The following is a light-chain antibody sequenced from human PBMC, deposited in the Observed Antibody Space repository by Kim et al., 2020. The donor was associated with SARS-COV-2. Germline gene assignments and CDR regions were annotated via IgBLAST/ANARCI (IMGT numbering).Light chain of an antibody. V-gene: IGKV3-20*01. Sequence: LSPGESATPACRASQSGASIHLAWLQPRPGPAPRLLIYGTSSRATGSPDRFSASEYGTDFTLTISRLEPEDCAVYYCQQYDRSPYTLGQGTKLEIK. CDR3: QQYDRSPYT. CDR1: QSGASIH. J-gene: IGKJ2*01. CDR2: GTS.